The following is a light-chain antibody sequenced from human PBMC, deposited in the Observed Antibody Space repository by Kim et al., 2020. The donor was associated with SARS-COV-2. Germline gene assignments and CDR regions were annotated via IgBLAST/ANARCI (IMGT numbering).Light chain of an antibody. CDR1: QSVNND. CDR2: SPS. CDR3: QQYSEWPLT. V-gene: IGKV3-15*01. J-gene: IGKJ4*01. Sequence: VSPGESATLSCRASQSVNNDLAWYQQRPGQAPRLLIFSPSTRAAGIPARFSGSGSGTEFTLSISSLQSEDFAVYYCQQYSEWPLTFGGGTKVDIK.